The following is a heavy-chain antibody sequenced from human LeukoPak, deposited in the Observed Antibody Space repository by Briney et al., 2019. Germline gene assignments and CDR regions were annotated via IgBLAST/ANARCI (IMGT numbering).Heavy chain of an antibody. Sequence: GGSLRLSCAASGFTFSSYGMHWVRQAPGKGLEWVAYIWYDGSNKYYADSVKGRFTISRDNSKNTLYLQMNSLRAEDTAVYYCATGYCSGGSCYSGYWGQGTLVTVSS. CDR3: ATGYCSGGSCYSGY. V-gene: IGHV3-30*02. J-gene: IGHJ4*02. CDR1: GFTFSSYG. CDR2: IWYDGSNK. D-gene: IGHD2-15*01.